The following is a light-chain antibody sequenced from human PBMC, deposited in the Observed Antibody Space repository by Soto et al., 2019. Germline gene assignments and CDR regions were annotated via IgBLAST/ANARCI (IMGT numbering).Light chain of an antibody. CDR1: SSNIGCKE. J-gene: IGLJ2*01. V-gene: IGLV1-51*01. Sequence: QSVLTQPPSVSAAPGQKVTISCSGSSSNIGCKEVSWYQQFPGTAPKVLIYDNDQRPSGIPDRFSGSKSGTSATLGITGLQTGDEADYYCGAWDNSLGGAIFGGGTKLTVL. CDR2: DND. CDR3: GAWDNSLGGAI.